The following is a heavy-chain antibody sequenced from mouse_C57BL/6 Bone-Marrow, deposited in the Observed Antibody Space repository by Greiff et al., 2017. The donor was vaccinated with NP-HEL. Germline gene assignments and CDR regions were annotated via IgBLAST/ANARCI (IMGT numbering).Heavy chain of an antibody. CDR3: AKATYYDYDEAMDF. CDR2: INPNNGGN. CDR1: GYTFTDYY. Sequence: EVQLQQSGPELVKPGASVKISCKASGYTFTDYYMNWVKQSHGQSLEWIGDINPNNGGNSYNQKFKGKATLTVDKSSSTAYMELRSLTSEDSAVYYCAKATYYDYDEAMDFWGQGTSVTVSS. V-gene: IGHV1-26*01. J-gene: IGHJ4*01. D-gene: IGHD2-4*01.